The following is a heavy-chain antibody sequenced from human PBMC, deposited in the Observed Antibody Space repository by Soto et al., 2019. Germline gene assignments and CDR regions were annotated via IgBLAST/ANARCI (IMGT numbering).Heavy chain of an antibody. CDR3: ARGSFIVVVPAASNYYYYYGMDV. Sequence: KASETLSLTCTVSGGSISSYYWSWIRQPPGKGLEWIGYIYYSGSTNYNPSLKSRVTISVDTSKNQFSLKLSSVTAADTAVYYCARGSFIVVVPAASNYYYYYGMDVWGQGTTVTVSS. CDR1: GGSISSYY. V-gene: IGHV4-59*01. CDR2: IYYSGST. D-gene: IGHD2-2*01. J-gene: IGHJ6*02.